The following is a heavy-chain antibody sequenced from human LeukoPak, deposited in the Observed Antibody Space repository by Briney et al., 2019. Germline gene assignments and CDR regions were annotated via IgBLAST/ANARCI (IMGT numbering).Heavy chain of an antibody. CDR2: ISGSGGST. J-gene: IGHJ4*02. Sequence: GGSLRLSCAASGFTFSSYAMSWVRQAPGKGLEWVSAISGSGGSTYYADSVKGRFTISRDNSKNTLYLKMNSLRAEDTAVYYCAKKRPKGGIAVAGSLYFDYWGQGTLVTVSS. D-gene: IGHD6-19*01. CDR1: GFTFSSYA. CDR3: AKKRPKGGIAVAGSLYFDY. V-gene: IGHV3-23*01.